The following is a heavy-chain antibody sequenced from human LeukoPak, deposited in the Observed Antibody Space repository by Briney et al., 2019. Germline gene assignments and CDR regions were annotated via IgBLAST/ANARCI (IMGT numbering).Heavy chain of an antibody. CDR1: GFIFRNYD. Sequence: GGSLRLSCAASGFIFRNYDMHWVRQAPGKGLEWVALISDDGGNKDYADSVKGRFTISRDNSKNTLSVQMNTLRVEDTGLYCARSRAYCGGPAHCDFDYWGQGTLVTVFS. V-gene: IGHV3-30*03. D-gene: IGHD2-21*01. CDR2: ISDDGGNK. J-gene: IGHJ4*02. CDR3: ARSRAYCGGPAHCDFDY.